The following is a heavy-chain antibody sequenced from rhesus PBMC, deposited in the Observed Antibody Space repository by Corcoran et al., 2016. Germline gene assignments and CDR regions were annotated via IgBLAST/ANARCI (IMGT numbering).Heavy chain of an antibody. D-gene: IGHD5-24*01. Sequence: QVQLQESGPGLVKPSETLSLTCAVSGYSISSGYYWSWIRQPPGKGLEWIGYITYSRSTSSNPSLKSRVTISRDTSKNQFSLKLSSVTAADTAVYYCARDLNTVGKEFDFWGQGVLVTVSS. CDR1: GYSISSGYY. V-gene: IGHV4-122*02. J-gene: IGHJ4*01. CDR3: ARDLNTVGKEFDF. CDR2: ITYSRST.